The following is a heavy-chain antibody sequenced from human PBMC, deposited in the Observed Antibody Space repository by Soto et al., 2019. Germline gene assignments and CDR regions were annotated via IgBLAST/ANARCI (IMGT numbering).Heavy chain of an antibody. D-gene: IGHD6-19*01. CDR2: INGDGSEA. J-gene: IGHJ4*02. CDR3: ARDSSDWSRDY. CDR1: GFSFSSHW. V-gene: IGHV3-7*01. Sequence: GGSLRLSCAASGFSFSSHWMTWVRQAPGKGLVWVANINGDGSEAYYVDSVKGRFTVSRDNTKNSVYLQMNSLGVEDTAVYYCARDSSDWSRDYWGQGTLVTVSS.